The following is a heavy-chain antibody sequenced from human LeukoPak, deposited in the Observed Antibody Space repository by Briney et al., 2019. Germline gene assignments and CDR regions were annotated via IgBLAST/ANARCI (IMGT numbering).Heavy chain of an antibody. CDR3: ASSRFLEWLYVLDY. CDR1: GYTFTGYY. V-gene: IGHV1-2*02. CDR2: INSNSGGT. J-gene: IGHJ4*02. Sequence: GASVKVSCKASGYTFTGYYVRWVRQAPGQGLQWMGWINSNSGGTNYARRFQGRVTMTRDTSISTAYMELSRLRSDDTAFYYCASSRFLEWLYVLDYWGQGTLVTVSS. D-gene: IGHD3-3*01.